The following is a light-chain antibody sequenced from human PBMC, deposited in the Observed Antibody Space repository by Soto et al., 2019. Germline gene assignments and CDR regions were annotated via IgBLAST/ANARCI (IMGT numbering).Light chain of an antibody. CDR1: QSVSSSY. CDR3: QQYGSSQVI. CDR2: GAS. J-gene: IGKJ4*01. Sequence: EIVLTQSPGTLSLSPGERATLSCRASQSVSSSYLAWYQQKPGQAPRLLIYGASSRATGNPDRFSGSGSGTDFTLTISRLEPEDFAVYYCQQYGSSQVIFGGGTKVEIK. V-gene: IGKV3-20*01.